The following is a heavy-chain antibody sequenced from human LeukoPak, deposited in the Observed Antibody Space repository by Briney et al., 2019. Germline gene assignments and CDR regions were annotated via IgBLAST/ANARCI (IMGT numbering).Heavy chain of an antibody. D-gene: IGHD2-2*01. V-gene: IGHV3-23*01. CDR3: AKAVPAAPGCYFDY. J-gene: IGHJ4*02. Sequence: PGGSLRLSCAASAFTFRSYAMIWVRQAPGKGLEWVSGISGSGGSTYYSDSAKGRFTISRDNSKNTLYLQMNSLRAEDTAVYYCAKAVPAAPGCYFDYWGQGTLVTVSS. CDR1: AFTFRSYA. CDR2: ISGSGGST.